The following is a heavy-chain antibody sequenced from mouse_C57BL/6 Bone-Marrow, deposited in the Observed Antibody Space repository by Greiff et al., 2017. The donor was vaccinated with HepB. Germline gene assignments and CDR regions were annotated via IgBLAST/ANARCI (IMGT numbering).Heavy chain of an antibody. CDR3: TRSPIYYYGSSHWYFDV. D-gene: IGHD1-1*01. V-gene: IGHV1-5*01. CDR1: GYTFTSYW. J-gene: IGHJ1*03. Sequence: DVKLQESGTVLARPGASVKMSCKTSGYTFTSYWMHWVKQRPGQGLEWIGAIYPGNSDTSYNQKFKGKAKLTAVTSASTAYMELSSLTNEDSAVYYCTRSPIYYYGSSHWYFDVWGTGTTVTVSS. CDR2: IYPGNSDT.